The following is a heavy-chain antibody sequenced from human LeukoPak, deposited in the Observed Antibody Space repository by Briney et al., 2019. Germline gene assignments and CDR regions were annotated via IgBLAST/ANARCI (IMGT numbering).Heavy chain of an antibody. CDR2: IYYSGST. CDR3: ARLAARYSSSWYYFDY. CDR1: GGSISSYY. Sequence: SETLSLTCTVSGGSISSYYWSWIRQPPGKGLEWIGYIYYSGSTNYNPSLKSRVTISVDTSKNQFSLKLSSVTAADTAVYYCARLAARYSSSWYYFDYWGQGTLVTVSS. J-gene: IGHJ4*02. D-gene: IGHD6-13*01. V-gene: IGHV4-59*01.